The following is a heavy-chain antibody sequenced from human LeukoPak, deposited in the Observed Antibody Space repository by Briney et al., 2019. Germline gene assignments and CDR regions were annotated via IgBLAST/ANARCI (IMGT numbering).Heavy chain of an antibody. J-gene: IGHJ4*02. CDR3: ARERGYSYGLFDY. D-gene: IGHD5-18*01. CDR1: GFTFSSYA. Sequence: GGSLRLSCAASGFTFSSYAMHWVRQAPGKGLEWVAVISYDGSNKYYADSVKGRFTISRDNSKNTLYLQMNSLRAEDTAVYYCARERGYSYGLFDYWGQGTLVTVSS. V-gene: IGHV3-30*04. CDR2: ISYDGSNK.